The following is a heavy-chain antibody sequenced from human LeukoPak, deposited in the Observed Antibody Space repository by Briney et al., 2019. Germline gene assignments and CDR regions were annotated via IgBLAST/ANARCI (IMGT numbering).Heavy chain of an antibody. D-gene: IGHD4-17*01. CDR2: IKSKTDGGTT. CDR3: ARDRTTSMDV. V-gene: IGHV3-15*05. J-gene: IGHJ6*02. CDR1: RFTLSNAW. Sequence: GGSLRLSCAASRFTLSNAWMTWVRQAPGKGLEWVGRIKSKTDGGTTDYAAPVKGRFIISRDDSKNTLYLQMNSLRAEDTAVYYCARDRTTSMDVWGQGTTVTVPS.